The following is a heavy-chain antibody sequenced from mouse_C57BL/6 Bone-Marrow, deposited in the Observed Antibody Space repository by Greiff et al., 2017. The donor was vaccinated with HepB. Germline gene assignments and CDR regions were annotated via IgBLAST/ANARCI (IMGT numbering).Heavy chain of an antibody. V-gene: IGHV1-20*01. CDR2: INPYNGDT. CDR1: GYSFTGYF. Sequence: EVQLQQSGPELVKPGDSVKISCKASGYSFTGYFMNWVMQSHGKSLEWIGRINPYNGDTFYNQKFKGKATLTVDKSSSTAHMELRSLTSEDSAVYYCARGRKLRPDWFADWGQGTLVTVSA. D-gene: IGHD1-2*01. J-gene: IGHJ3*01. CDR3: ARGRKLRPDWFAD.